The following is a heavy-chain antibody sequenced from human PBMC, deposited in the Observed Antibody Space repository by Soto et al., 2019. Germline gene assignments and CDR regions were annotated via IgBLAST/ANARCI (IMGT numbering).Heavy chain of an antibody. D-gene: IGHD2-2*01. CDR1: GGSISSGDYY. J-gene: IGHJ5*02. CDR2: IYYSGST. V-gene: IGHV4-30-4*01. CDR3: ARGVVPAANGGNWFDP. Sequence: QVQLQESGPGLVKPSQTLSLTCTVSGGSISSGDYYWSWIRQPPGKGLEWIGYIYYSGSTYYNPSLKSRVTIAVDTSKNQVPLKLSSVTAADTAVYYCARGVVPAANGGNWFDPGGQGTLVTVSS.